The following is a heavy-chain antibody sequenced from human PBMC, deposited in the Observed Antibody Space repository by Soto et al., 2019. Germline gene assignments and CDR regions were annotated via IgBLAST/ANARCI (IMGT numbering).Heavy chain of an antibody. CDR3: VRGTDYYDSSGYYFDF. J-gene: IGHJ4*02. CDR1: GFIFSSYA. D-gene: IGHD3-22*01. V-gene: IGHV3-30-3*01. CDR2: VSSDGSKK. Sequence: GGSLRLSCAASGFIFSSYAVHWVRQAPGKGLEWVAIVSSDGSKKDYGDSVKGRFTISRDNSKNTVYLQMNSLRTEDTAAYYCVRGTDYYDSSGYYFDFRGQGTLVTVSS.